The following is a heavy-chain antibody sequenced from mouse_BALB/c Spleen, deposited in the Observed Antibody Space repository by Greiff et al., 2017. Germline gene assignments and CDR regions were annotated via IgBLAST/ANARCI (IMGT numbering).Heavy chain of an antibody. CDR3: ASLTGKAMDY. V-gene: IGHV5-9-3*01. J-gene: IGHJ4*01. CDR1: GFTFSSYA. D-gene: IGHD4-1*01. CDR2: ISSGGSYT. Sequence: EVKLVESGGGLVKPGGSLKLSCAASGFTFSSYAMSWVRQTPEKRLEWVATISSGGSYTYYPDSVKGRFTISRDNAKNTLYLQMSSLRSEDTAMYYCASLTGKAMDYWGQGTSVTVSS.